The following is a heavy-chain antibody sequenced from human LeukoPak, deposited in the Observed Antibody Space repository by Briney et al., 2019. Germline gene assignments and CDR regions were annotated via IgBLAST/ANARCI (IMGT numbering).Heavy chain of an antibody. Sequence: GASVKVSCKASDYIFRSYGIKWVRQAPGQGLEWMGWINTNTGNPTYAQGFTGRFVFSLDTSVSTAYLQISSLKAEDTAVYYCARAEGYCSGSSCFSYWGQGTLVTVSS. D-gene: IGHD2-15*01. J-gene: IGHJ4*02. V-gene: IGHV7-4-1*02. CDR2: INTNTGNP. CDR1: DYIFRSYG. CDR3: ARAEGYCSGSSCFSY.